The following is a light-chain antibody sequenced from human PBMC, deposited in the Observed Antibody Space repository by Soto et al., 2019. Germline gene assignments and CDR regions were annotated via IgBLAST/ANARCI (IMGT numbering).Light chain of an antibody. CDR3: QQCGSSPWT. CDR1: QSVSSSY. V-gene: IGKV3-20*01. J-gene: IGKJ1*01. Sequence: EIVLTQSPGTLSLSPGERATLSCRASQSVSSSYLAWYQQKPGQAPRLLIYGASSRATGIPDRFSGSGSGTDFTLTISRLEPEDFAVYYCQQCGSSPWTFGQWTTVESK. CDR2: GAS.